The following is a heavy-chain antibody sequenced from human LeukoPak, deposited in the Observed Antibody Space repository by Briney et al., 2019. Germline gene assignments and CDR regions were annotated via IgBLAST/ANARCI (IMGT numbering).Heavy chain of an antibody. D-gene: IGHD3-22*01. J-gene: IGHJ4*02. CDR3: ARGDNYYDSSGPLAD. V-gene: IGHV4-30-2*01. CDR2: IYHSGST. Sequence: PSETLSLTCTVSGGSISSGGYSWSWIRQPPGKGLEWIGYIYHSGSTYYNPSLKSRVTISVDRSKNQFSLKLSSVTAADTAVYYCARGDNYYDSSGPLADWGQGTLVTVSS. CDR1: GGSISSGGYS.